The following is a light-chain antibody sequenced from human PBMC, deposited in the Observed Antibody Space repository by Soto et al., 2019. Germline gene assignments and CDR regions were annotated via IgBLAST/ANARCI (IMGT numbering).Light chain of an antibody. CDR3: QQYNSYSPLT. J-gene: IGKJ4*01. Sequence: DIQITQSPSTLSASVGDRVTITCRASQSISSWLAWYQQKPGKAPKLLIYKASSLESGVPSRFSGSGSATEFTLTISSLQPEDFATYYCQQYNSYSPLTFGGGTKVDIK. CDR1: QSISSW. CDR2: KAS. V-gene: IGKV1-5*03.